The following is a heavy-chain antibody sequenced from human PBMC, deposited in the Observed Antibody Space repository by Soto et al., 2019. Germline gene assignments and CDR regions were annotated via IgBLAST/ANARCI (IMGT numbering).Heavy chain of an antibody. CDR1: GFTFSSYA. CDR3: VKDLVGAYNWFDP. Sequence: GSLRLSCSASGFTFSSYAMHWVRQAPGKGLEYVSAISSNGGSTYYADSVKGRFTISRDNSKNTLYLQMSSLRAEDTAVYYCVKDLVGAYNWFDPWGQGTLVTVSS. J-gene: IGHJ5*02. CDR2: ISSNGGST. V-gene: IGHV3-64D*06. D-gene: IGHD1-26*01.